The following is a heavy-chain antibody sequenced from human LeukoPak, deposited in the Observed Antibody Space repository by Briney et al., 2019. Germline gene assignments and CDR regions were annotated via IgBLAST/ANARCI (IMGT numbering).Heavy chain of an antibody. Sequence: GGSLRLSCAASGFTFSSYAMSWVRQAPGKGLEWVSAISGSGGSTYYADSVKGRFTISRDSSKNMLYLQMNSLRAEDTAVYYCAKGGGIMTHDYDFDYWGQGTLVTVSS. CDR3: AKGGGIMTHDYDFDY. D-gene: IGHD3-16*01. CDR2: ISGSGGST. CDR1: GFTFSSYA. V-gene: IGHV3-23*01. J-gene: IGHJ4*02.